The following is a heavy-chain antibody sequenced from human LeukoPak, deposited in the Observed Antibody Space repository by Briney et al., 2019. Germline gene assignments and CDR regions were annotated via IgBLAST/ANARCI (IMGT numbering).Heavy chain of an antibody. J-gene: IGHJ3*01. V-gene: IGHV3-21*01. Sequence: GGSLRLSCAASGFTFSSYSMNWVRQAPGKGLEWVSSISSSSSYIYYADSVTGRFTISRDNAKNSLYLQMNSLRAEDTAVYYCARDLEMGGAFDVWGQGTMVTVSS. CDR3: ARDLEMGGAFDV. CDR2: ISSSSSYI. CDR1: GFTFSSYS. D-gene: IGHD5-24*01.